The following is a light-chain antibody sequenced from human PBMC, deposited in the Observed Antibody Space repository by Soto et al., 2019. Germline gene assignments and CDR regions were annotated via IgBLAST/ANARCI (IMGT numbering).Light chain of an antibody. CDR1: QSISSSY. CDR3: QQFRSTFWT. Sequence: EIVLTQSPGTLSLSPGERTTLSCRASQSISSSYLAWYQQKPGQAPRLLVYGASSRATGIPDRFSGSGSGTDFTLTISRLEPEDFALYYCQQFRSTFWTLGQGINV. J-gene: IGKJ1*01. CDR2: GAS. V-gene: IGKV3-20*01.